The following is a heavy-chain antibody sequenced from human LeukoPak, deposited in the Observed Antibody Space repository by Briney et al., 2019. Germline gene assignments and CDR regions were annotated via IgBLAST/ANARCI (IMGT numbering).Heavy chain of an antibody. J-gene: IGHJ4*02. CDR1: GYSISGGYY. CDR3: ARHSSMVRGVYFDY. D-gene: IGHD3-10*01. Sequence: SETLSLTCTVSGYSISGGYYWDWIRQPPGKGLEWIGGIFYNGNTYHNPSLNSRVTISVDTSKNHFSLKLRSVTAADTAVYYCARHSSMVRGVYFDYWGQGTLVTVSS. CDR2: IFYNGNT. V-gene: IGHV4-38-2*02.